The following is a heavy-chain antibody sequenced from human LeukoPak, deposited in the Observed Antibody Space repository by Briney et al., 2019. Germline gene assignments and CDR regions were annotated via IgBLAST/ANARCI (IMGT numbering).Heavy chain of an antibody. V-gene: IGHV1-2*02. D-gene: IGHD7-27*01. Sequence: ASVTVSCKASGFTFTDHYMHWVRQAPGQGLEWMGWINGKRGDTNYAQNFQDGVTMTRDTSTSTVYMELSRLTVDDTAAYYCARDHDWGVDYWGQGTLVTVSS. CDR3: ARDHDWGVDY. CDR1: GFTFTDHY. CDR2: INGKRGDT. J-gene: IGHJ4*02.